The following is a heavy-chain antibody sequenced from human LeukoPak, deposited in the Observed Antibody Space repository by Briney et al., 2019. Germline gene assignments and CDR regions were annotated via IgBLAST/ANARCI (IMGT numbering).Heavy chain of an antibody. Sequence: SQTLSLTSAISGDTVSSNRATWNWIRQSPSRGLEWLGRTYYRSQWYNDYALSVKSRITINPDTSKNQFSLQLNSVTPEDTAVYYCARDSAYYDSNSYIYFDCWGQGTLVTVSS. CDR2: TYYRSQWYN. J-gene: IGHJ4*02. CDR1: GDTVSSNRAT. CDR3: ARDSAYYDSNSYIYFDC. D-gene: IGHD3-22*01. V-gene: IGHV6-1*01.